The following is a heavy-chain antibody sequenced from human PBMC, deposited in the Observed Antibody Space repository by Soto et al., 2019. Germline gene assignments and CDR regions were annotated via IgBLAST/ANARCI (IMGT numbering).Heavy chain of an antibody. CDR2: INPNSGGT. D-gene: IGHD6-13*01. V-gene: IGHV1-2*02. J-gene: IGHJ6*02. CDR3: AILAEEQKLDQYGMDV. CDR1: GYTFTGYY. Sequence: DSVKGSCKASGYTFTGYYMHWVRQAPGQGLEWMGWINPNSGGTNYAQKFQGRVTMTRDTSISTAYMELSRLRSDDTAVYYCAILAEEQKLDQYGMDVSGPGNTVTVSS.